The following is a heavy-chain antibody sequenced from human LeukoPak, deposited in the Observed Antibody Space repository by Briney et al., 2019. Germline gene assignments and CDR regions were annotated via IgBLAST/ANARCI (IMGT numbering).Heavy chain of an antibody. J-gene: IGHJ4*02. CDR1: GYTFSRYW. V-gene: IGHV3-74*01. CDR3: TTDTFGARDS. CDR2: INEDGSST. Sequence: PGGSLRLSCAASGYTFSRYWMHWVRQGPGKGLVWVSRINEDGSSTSYAESVRGRFTISRDNAKNTLYLQMNSLRAEDAAVYYCTTDTFGARDSWGQGILVTVSS. D-gene: IGHD3-10*01.